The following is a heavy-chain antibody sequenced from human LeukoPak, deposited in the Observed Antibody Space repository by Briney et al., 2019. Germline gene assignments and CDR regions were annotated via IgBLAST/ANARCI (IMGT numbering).Heavy chain of an antibody. Sequence: GASVKVSCKASGYTFTGYYMHWVRQAPGQGLEWMGWINPNSGGTNYAQKFQGRVTMTRDTSISTAYMELSRLRSDDTAVYYCARSQDYYDSSGSDVWGQGTTVTVSS. J-gene: IGHJ6*02. CDR3: ARSQDYYDSSGSDV. V-gene: IGHV1-2*02. D-gene: IGHD3-22*01. CDR1: GYTFTGYY. CDR2: INPNSGGT.